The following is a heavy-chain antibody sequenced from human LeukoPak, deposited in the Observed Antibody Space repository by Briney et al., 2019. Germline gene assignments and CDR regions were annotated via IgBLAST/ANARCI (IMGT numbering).Heavy chain of an antibody. J-gene: IGHJ4*02. Sequence: GSLRLSCAASGFTFSDYYMSWIRQAPGKGLEGVSYISSSGSTIYYADSVKGRFTISRDNAKNSLYLQMYSLRAEDTAVYYCARVATIFGVVITYYFDYWGQGTLVTVSS. D-gene: IGHD3-3*01. CDR2: ISSSGSTI. CDR1: GFTFSDYY. V-gene: IGHV3-11*01. CDR3: ARVATIFGVVITYYFDY.